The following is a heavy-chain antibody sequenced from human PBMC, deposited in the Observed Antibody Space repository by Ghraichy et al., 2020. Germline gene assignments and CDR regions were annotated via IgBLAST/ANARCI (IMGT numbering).Heavy chain of an antibody. V-gene: IGHV3-11*05. J-gene: IGHJ4*02. D-gene: IGHD1-26*01. CDR1: GFSFRNHY. Sequence: GGSLRLSCAASGFSFRNHYMSWVRQAPGKGLEWISYISSTSSYTKDADSVKGRFTISRDNAKNSLYLQMNSLRAEDTAVYYCVRVRLGSLEYWGQGTLITVSS. CDR2: ISSTSSYT. CDR3: VRVRLGSLEY.